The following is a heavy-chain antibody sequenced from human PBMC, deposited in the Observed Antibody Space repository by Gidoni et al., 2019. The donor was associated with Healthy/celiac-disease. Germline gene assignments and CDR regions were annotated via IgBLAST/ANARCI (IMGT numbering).Heavy chain of an antibody. V-gene: IGHV4-31*03. CDR3: ARDGAAGTSNWFDP. J-gene: IGHJ5*02. CDR2: IYYSGST. CDR1: GGSISRGGYY. D-gene: IGHD6-13*01. Sequence: QVQLQESGPGLVKPSQTLSPTCPVSGGSISRGGYYWSWIRQHPGKGLEWIGYIYYSGSTYYNPSLKSRVTISVDTSKNQFSLKLSSVTAADTAVYYCARDGAAGTSNWFDPWGQGTLVTVSS.